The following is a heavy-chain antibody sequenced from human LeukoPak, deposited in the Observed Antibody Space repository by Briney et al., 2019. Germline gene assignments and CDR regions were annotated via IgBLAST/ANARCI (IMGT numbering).Heavy chain of an antibody. CDR1: GFTFYDFA. D-gene: IGHD5-18*01. CDR3: AKEGRGYSYGYRAFDI. V-gene: IGHV3-9*01. CDR2: ISWNSGSI. J-gene: IGHJ3*02. Sequence: PGRSLRHSFAASGFTFYDFAMHWVRQAPGEGLEWGSGISWNSGSIGYADSVKGRFTISRDNAKNSLYLQMNSLRAEDTALYYCAKEGRGYSYGYRAFDIWGQGTMVTVSS.